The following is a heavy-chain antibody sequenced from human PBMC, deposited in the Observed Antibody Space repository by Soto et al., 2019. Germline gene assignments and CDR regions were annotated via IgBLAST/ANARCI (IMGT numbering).Heavy chain of an antibody. Sequence: SETLSLTCTVSGGSISSYYWSWIRQPPGKGLEWIGEINHSGSTNYNPSLKSRVTISVDTSKNQFSLKLSSVTAADTAVYYCARANYVWGSYRSLGAFDIWGQGTMVTVSS. V-gene: IGHV4-34*01. CDR3: ARANYVWGSYRSLGAFDI. CDR2: INHSGST. CDR1: GGSISSYY. D-gene: IGHD3-16*02. J-gene: IGHJ3*02.